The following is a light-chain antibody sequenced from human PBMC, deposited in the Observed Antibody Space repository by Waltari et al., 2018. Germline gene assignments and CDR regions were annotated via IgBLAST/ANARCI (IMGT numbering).Light chain of an antibody. CDR3: AAFDDSLNGWV. Sequence: TQPSSPSGAPGQRVTISCSGSSSNIGSNYVYWYQRLPGTAPKLLIYRNNQRPSGVPDRFSGSKSGTSASLAISGLRSEDEADYYCAAFDDSLNGWVFGGGTKLTVL. CDR2: RNN. CDR1: SSNIGSNY. J-gene: IGLJ3*02. V-gene: IGLV1-47*01.